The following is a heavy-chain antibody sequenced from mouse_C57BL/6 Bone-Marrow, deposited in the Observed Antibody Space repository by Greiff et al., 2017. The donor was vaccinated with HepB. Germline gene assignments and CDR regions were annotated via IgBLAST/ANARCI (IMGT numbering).Heavy chain of an antibody. CDR3: ARQELGMDY. Sequence: QVQLKESGAELVRPGASVKLSCKASGYTFTDYYINWVKQRPGQGLEWIARIYPGSGNTYYNEKFKGKATLTAEKSSSTAYMQLSSLTSEDSAVYFCARQELGMDYWGQGTSVTVSS. CDR1: GYTFTDYY. CDR2: IYPGSGNT. V-gene: IGHV1-76*01. J-gene: IGHJ4*01. D-gene: IGHD4-1*01.